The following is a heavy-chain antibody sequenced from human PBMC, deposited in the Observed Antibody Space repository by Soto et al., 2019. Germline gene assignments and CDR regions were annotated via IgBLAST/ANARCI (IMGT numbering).Heavy chain of an antibody. CDR2: IFGGGST. V-gene: IGHV3-53*01. CDR3: ARELWSSSWKNYFDY. D-gene: IGHD2-21*01. Sequence: EVQLVESGGGLIQPGGSLRLSCAASGFTVGSDYMAWVRQAPGKGLEWVSTIFGGGSTYYADSVKGRFTISRDNSMNTLDLQMNSLRAEDTAVYYCARELWSSSWKNYFDYCGQGTLVTVSS. J-gene: IGHJ4*02. CDR1: GFTVGSDY.